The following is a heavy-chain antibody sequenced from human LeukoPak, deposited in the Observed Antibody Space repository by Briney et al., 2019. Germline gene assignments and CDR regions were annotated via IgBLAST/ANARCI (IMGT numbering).Heavy chain of an antibody. V-gene: IGHV3-48*03. CDR2: ISSSATTI. CDR3: ARNPPPTYSSGWYGYFDH. CDR1: GFTFSSNE. Sequence: PGGSLRLSCVASGFTFSSNEMNWVRQAPGKGLEWVSYISSSATTIYSADSVKGRFTISRDNAKNSLYLQMNSLRAEDTAVYYCARNPPPTYSSGWYGYFDHWGQGTLVTVSS. D-gene: IGHD6-19*01. J-gene: IGHJ4*02.